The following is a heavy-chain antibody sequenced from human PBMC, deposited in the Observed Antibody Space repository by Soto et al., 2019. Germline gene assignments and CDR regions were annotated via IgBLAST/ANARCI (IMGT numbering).Heavy chain of an antibody. Sequence: QVQLVQSGAEVKKPGSSVKVSCKASGGTFSSYAISWVRQAPGQGLEWMGGIIPIFGTADYAQKFQGRVTITADESTSTAYMEPSSLRADYTAVYYCARNYYGSGSYYIDYCGQGTLVTVSS. CDR1: GGTFSSYA. D-gene: IGHD3-10*01. J-gene: IGHJ4*02. CDR2: IIPIFGTA. V-gene: IGHV1-69*12. CDR3: ARNYYGSGSYYIDY.